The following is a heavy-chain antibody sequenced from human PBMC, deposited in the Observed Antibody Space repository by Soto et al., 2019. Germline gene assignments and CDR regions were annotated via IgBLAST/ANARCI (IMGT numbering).Heavy chain of an antibody. CDR1: GFTSSTSW. J-gene: IGHJ4*02. Sequence: EVQLVESGGGLVQPGGSLRLSCAGSGFTSSTSWMSWVRQTPGKGLEWVANTNQDGREKNYVDSVKGRFTISRDNAKNSLLLQMNSLIAEDTAVYFCTRDSIWGQGTLVTVSS. CDR3: TRDSI. V-gene: IGHV3-7*01. CDR2: TNQDGREK.